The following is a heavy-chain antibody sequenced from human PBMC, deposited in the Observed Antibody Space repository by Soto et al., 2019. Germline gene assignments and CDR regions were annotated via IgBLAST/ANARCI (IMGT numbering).Heavy chain of an antibody. J-gene: IGHJ3*02. CDR2: ISYDGSNK. Sequence: QVQLVESGGGVVQPGRSLRLSCAASGFTFSSYGMHWVRQAPGKGLEWVAVISYDGSNKYYADSVKGRFTISRDNSKNTLYLQMNRLRAEDTAVYYCVKRIIEMAQSTPDAFDIWGEGTKVTVSS. V-gene: IGHV3-30*18. CDR1: GFTFSSYG. CDR3: VKRIIEMAQSTPDAFDI.